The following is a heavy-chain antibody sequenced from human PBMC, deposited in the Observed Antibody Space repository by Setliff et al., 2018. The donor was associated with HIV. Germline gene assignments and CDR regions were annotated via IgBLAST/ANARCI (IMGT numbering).Heavy chain of an antibody. V-gene: IGHV4-31*03. CDR3: ARNSKNWNYPVEYYDYYMDV. Sequence: SETLSLTCTVSGGSISSGGYYWSWICQHPGKGLERIGYIHYSGSTYFNPSLKSRVTISLDTSKNQFSLKVSSMTAADTAVYYCARNSKNWNYPVEYYDYYMDVWGTGTTVTVSS. D-gene: IGHD1-7*01. J-gene: IGHJ6*03. CDR2: IHYSGST. CDR1: GGSISSGGYY.